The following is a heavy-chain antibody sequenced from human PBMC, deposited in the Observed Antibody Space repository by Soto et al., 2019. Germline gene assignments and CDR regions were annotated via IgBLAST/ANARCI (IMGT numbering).Heavy chain of an antibody. CDR1: GASISDYY. J-gene: IGHJ4*02. Sequence: PSETLSLTCSVSGASISDYYWTWVRQPPGKGLEWIGYLYYSGTTNYNPSLMSRVTMLLDTSKSQFSLQLTSVTAADTAVYFCARVRRANGYFYLDSGGQGALVTVSS. CDR3: ARVRRANGYFYLDS. V-gene: IGHV4-59*12. D-gene: IGHD5-18*01. CDR2: LYYSGTT.